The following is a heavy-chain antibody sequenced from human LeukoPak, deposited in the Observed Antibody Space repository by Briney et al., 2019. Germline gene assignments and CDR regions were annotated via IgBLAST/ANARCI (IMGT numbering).Heavy chain of an antibody. D-gene: IGHD6-19*01. CDR3: ARQPTVKRGAVASNFDY. CDR1: GGLITSTIHY. V-gene: IGHV4-39*01. CDR2: IYYSSIS. Sequence: SETLSLTCTVSGGLITSTIHYWAWHRPPPGQGLEWIVSIYYSSISYYNASLASRVTMSVDTSRNQFSLRLSSVSAADTSVYYCARQPTVKRGAVASNFDYWGQGTLVTVSS. J-gene: IGHJ4*02.